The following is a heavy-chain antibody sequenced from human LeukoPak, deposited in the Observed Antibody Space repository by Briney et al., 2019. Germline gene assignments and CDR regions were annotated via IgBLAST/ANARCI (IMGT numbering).Heavy chain of an antibody. CDR3: PRGGWEPAATNYYYYMAG. D-gene: IGHD2-2*01. CDR2: INPNSGGT. CDR1: GYTFTRYY. Sequence: GASVKVSCKASGYTFTRYYMHWVRQAPGQGREWMGWINPNSGGTNYAQTFQGGVTMTSDASISTACLDLSRLGSADPPGCYFPRGGWEPAATNYYYYMAGCRKGSTLTVPS. V-gene: IGHV1-2*02. J-gene: IGHJ6*03.